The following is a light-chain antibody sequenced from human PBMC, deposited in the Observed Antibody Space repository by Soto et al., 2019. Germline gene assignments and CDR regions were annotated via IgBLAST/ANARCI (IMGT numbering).Light chain of an antibody. CDR3: QVWDKSSDHAV. CDR2: YDS. Sequence: SYELTQPPSVSVAPGKTTRITCGGNNIGSKSVHWYQQKPGQAPVVVMYYDSDRPSGIPERFSGDKSGNTATLTISRVEAGDEADYYCQVWDKSSDHAVFGGGTQLTVL. V-gene: IGLV3-21*04. CDR1: NIGSKS. J-gene: IGLJ7*01.